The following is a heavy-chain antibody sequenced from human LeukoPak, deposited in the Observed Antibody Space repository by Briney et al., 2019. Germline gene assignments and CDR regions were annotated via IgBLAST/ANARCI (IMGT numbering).Heavy chain of an antibody. CDR2: IYHSGST. CDR3: ARVVRYYYYGMDV. V-gene: IGHV4-30-2*01. Sequence: SETLSLTCAVSGGSISSGGYSWSWIRQPPGKGLEWIGYIYHSGSTYYNPSLKSRVTISVDRSKNQFSLKLSSVTAADTAVYYCARVVRYYYYGMDVWGQGTTVAVSS. CDR1: GGSISSGGYS. J-gene: IGHJ6*02.